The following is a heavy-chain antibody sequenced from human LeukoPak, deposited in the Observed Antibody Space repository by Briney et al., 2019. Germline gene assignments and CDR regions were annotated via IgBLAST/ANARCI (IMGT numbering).Heavy chain of an antibody. J-gene: IGHJ5*02. Sequence: SQTLSLPRAISRDSVSRNSVFWNWIRQSPSRGLELLGWNDYRSTWYNDYAVSVRGRIIVNPDTSKNPFPLHLNSVSPEDTAVYYCARRLTQYDCFDPWGQGILVTVSS. V-gene: IGHV6-1*01. D-gene: IGHD2-2*01. CDR1: RDSVSRNSVF. CDR3: ARRLTQYDCFDP. CDR2: NDYRSTWYN.